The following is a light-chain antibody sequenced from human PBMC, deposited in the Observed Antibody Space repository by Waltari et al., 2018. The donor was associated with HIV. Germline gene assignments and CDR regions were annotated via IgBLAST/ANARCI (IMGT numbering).Light chain of an antibody. CDR1: TSAVGGFAY. J-gene: IGLJ2*01. V-gene: IGLV2-14*01. CDR2: GVT. CDR3: TSYTSSSTLGV. Sequence: QSALTQPASVSGSPGQSVTIPRPGTTSAVGGFAYVCWYQHPPGKAPKLIIYGVTNRPSGVSTRFSGSKSGNTASLTISGLQAEDEADYFCTSYTSSSTLGVFGGGTRLTVL.